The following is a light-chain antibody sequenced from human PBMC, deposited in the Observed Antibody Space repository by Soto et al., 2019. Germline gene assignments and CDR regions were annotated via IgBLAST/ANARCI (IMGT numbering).Light chain of an antibody. J-gene: IGKJ1*01. V-gene: IGKV3-15*01. CDR3: LQYHNLWA. CDR1: QSVSSN. Sequence: EIVLTQSPATLSVSPWERATLSCRASQSVSSNLAWYQQKPGQAPRLLIYGASIRATGIPARFSGSGSGTEFTLTITSLQSEDFTVYSCLQYHNLWAFGQGTKVDIK. CDR2: GAS.